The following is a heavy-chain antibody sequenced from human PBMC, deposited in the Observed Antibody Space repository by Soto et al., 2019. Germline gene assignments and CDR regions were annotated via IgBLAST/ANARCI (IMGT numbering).Heavy chain of an antibody. Sequence: SVKVSCKASGGTFSSYAISWVRQAPGQGLEWMGGIIPIFGTANNAQKFQGRVTITADKSTSTAYMELSSLRSEDTAVYYCARGVGYCSGGSCYPGFYYGMDVWGQGTTVTV. V-gene: IGHV1-69*06. D-gene: IGHD2-15*01. CDR3: ARGVGYCSGGSCYPGFYYGMDV. CDR2: IIPIFGTA. J-gene: IGHJ6*02. CDR1: GGTFSSYA.